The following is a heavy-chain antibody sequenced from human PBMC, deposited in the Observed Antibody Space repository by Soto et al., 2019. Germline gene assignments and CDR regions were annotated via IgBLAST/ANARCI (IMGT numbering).Heavy chain of an antibody. J-gene: IGHJ4*02. CDR3: ARPRGYYDSSGPFDY. CDR1: GGSISSYY. D-gene: IGHD3-22*01. Sequence: SETLSLTCTVSGGSISSYYWSWSRQPPGKGLEWIGYISYTGSTNYNPSLKSRVTISVDTSKNQFSLKLTSVTAADTAVYYCARPRGYYDSSGPFDYWGQGTLITVSS. CDR2: ISYTGST. V-gene: IGHV4-59*08.